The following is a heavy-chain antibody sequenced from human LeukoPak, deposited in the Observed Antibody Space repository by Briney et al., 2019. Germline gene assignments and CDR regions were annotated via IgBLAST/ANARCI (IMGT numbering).Heavy chain of an antibody. CDR1: GGSFSGYY. J-gene: IGHJ4*02. CDR3: AIWFGEAFDY. CDR2: INHRGST. Sequence: SETLSLTCAVYGGSFSGYYWSWIRQPPGKGLEWIGEINHRGSTNYNPPLKSRVTISVDTSKSQFSLKLSSVTAADTAVYYCAIWFGEAFDYWGPGILVTASS. D-gene: IGHD3-10*01. V-gene: IGHV4-34*01.